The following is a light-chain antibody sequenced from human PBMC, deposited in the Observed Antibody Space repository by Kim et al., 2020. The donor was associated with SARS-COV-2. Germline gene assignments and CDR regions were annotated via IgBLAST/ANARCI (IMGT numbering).Light chain of an antibody. CDR1: SNDVGGYSY. Sequence: PGQSITISCTGTSNDVGGYSYVSWFQQHPGKAPKLMIYDVNNRPSGVSNRFSGSKSGNTASLTISGLQAEDEADYFCGSYTDSTFLFGTGTKVTVL. CDR2: DVN. J-gene: IGLJ1*01. V-gene: IGLV2-14*03. CDR3: GSYTDSTFL.